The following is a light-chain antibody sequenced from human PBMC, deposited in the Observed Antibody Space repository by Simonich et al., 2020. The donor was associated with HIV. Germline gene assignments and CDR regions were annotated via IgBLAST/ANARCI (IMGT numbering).Light chain of an antibody. CDR1: QSVSSY. J-gene: IGKJ2*01. V-gene: IGKV3-11*01. Sequence: EIVMTQSPATLSVSPGDRATLSCRASQSVSSYLAWYQQKPGQAPRLLIYDASNRATDIPARFSGSGSGTDFTLTISSLEPEDFAVYYCQQRSDWPGTFGQGTKLEIK. CDR2: DAS. CDR3: QQRSDWPGT.